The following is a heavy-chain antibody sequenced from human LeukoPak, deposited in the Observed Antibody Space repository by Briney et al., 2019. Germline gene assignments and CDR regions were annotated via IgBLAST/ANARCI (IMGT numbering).Heavy chain of an antibody. CDR2: IYHSGST. V-gene: IGHV4-59*08. D-gene: IGHD1-1*01. CDR3: ARPSGMGPAFDI. CDR1: SAPVRSYY. J-gene: IGHJ3*02. Sequence: SETLSLTCTFSSAPVRSYYWGWIRQPPGKGLEWIGYIYHSGSTDYNPSLKSRVTISLDTSKNLFSLKLSSVSAADTAVYYCARPSGMGPAFDIWGQGTMVTVSS.